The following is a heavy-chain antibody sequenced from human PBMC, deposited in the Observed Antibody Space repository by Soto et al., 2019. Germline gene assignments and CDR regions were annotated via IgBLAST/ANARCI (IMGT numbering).Heavy chain of an antibody. J-gene: IGHJ4*02. Sequence: PGESLKISCKASGYSLTSYWIGCVRQMPGKGLEWMGIVYPGDSDTRYSPSFRGQVTMSVDKYISTAYLKWSSLKASDTAMYYCTRRAGYIDNWGQGTLVTVSS. CDR1: GYSLTSYW. D-gene: IGHD6-13*01. V-gene: IGHV5-51*01. CDR2: VYPGDSDT. CDR3: TRRAGYIDN.